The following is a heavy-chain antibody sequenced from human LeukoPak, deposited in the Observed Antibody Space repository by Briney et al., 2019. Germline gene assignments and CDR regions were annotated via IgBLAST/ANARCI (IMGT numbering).Heavy chain of an antibody. CDR1: GYTFTNYY. CDR3: ARAPKLYCSIMNCPRYGWFDP. J-gene: IGHJ5*02. CDR2: INPNSGGT. Sequence: ASVTVSCKASGYTFTNYYIHWVRQAPGQGLEWMGWINPNSGGTNYVHKFQGRVTMIRNTSISTAYMELSSLRSEDTAVYYCARAPKLYCSIMNCPRYGWFDPWGQGTLVTVSS. V-gene: IGHV1-2*02. D-gene: IGHD2-2*01.